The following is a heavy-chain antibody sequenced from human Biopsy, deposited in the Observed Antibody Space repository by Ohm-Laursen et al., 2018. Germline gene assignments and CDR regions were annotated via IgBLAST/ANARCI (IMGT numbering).Heavy chain of an antibody. CDR2: INGSGGST. Sequence: SLRLSCAASGFTFSSHAMSWVRQAPGKGLECVSLINGSGGSTYYADSVRGRFTISRDDPKNTLYLQMNSLRAEDTAVYYCAREGDDSSGYTPHYFDYWGQGTLVTVSS. D-gene: IGHD3-22*01. V-gene: IGHV3-23*01. CDR3: AREGDDSSGYTPHYFDY. J-gene: IGHJ4*02. CDR1: GFTFSSHA.